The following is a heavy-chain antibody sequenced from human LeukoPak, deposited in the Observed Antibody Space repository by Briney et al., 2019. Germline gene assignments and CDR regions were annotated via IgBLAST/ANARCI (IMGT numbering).Heavy chain of an antibody. CDR3: ARPAVGFDS. J-gene: IGHJ4*02. CDR1: GFTFSSYW. V-gene: IGHV3-74*01. Sequence: PGGSLRLSCAASGFTFSSYWMHLVRQVPGKGLVWVSRINTDGSVTSYADSVKGRFTISRDNAKNTLYLQMNSLRAEDTAVYYCARPAVGFDSWGQGTLVTVSS. D-gene: IGHD2-15*01. CDR2: INTDGSVT.